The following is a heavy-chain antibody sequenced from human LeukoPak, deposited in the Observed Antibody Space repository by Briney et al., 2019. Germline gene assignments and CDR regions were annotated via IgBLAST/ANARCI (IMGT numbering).Heavy chain of an antibody. D-gene: IGHD3-22*01. CDR2: IYYSGST. J-gene: IGHJ6*03. Sequence: SETLSLTCTVSGGSISSYYWSWIRQPPGKGLEWIGYIYYSGSTNYNPSLKSRVTISVDTSKNQFSLKLSSVTAADTAVYYCARTYYYDRSGYFNMDVWGKGTTVTISS. V-gene: IGHV4-59*01. CDR3: ARTYYYDRSGYFNMDV. CDR1: GGSISSYY.